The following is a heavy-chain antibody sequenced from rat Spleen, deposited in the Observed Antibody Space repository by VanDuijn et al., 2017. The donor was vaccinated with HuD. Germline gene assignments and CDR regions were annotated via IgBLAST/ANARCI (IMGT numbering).Heavy chain of an antibody. Sequence: EVQLVESGGGLVQPGGSMKLSCAASGFTFNDYYMAWVRQAPTKGLEWVATISYGDSSGHSSTYYRDSVKGRFTISRDNAKSTLSLQMDSLRSEDTATYYCARRHYGYTDYFDYWGQGVMVTVSS. CDR2: ISYGDSSGHSST. D-gene: IGHD1-9*01. V-gene: IGHV5-22*01. J-gene: IGHJ2*01. CDR3: ARRHYGYTDYFDY. CDR1: GFTFNDYY.